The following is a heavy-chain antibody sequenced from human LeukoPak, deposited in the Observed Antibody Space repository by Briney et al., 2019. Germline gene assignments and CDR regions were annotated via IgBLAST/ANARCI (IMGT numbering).Heavy chain of an antibody. CDR1: GGSISSYY. J-gene: IGHJ4*02. CDR2: IYYSGST. V-gene: IGHV4-59*08. D-gene: IGHD1/OR15-1a*01. CDR3: ARLRLVGEQSDY. Sequence: SETLSLTCTVSGGSISSYYWSWIRQPPGKGLEWIGYIYYSGSTNYNPSLKSRVTISVDTSKNQFSLKLSSVTAADTAVYYCARLRLVGEQSDYWGQGTLVTVSS.